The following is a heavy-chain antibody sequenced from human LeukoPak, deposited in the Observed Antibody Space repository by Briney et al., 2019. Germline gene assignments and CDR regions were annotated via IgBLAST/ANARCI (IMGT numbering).Heavy chain of an antibody. Sequence: PGGSLRLSCAASGFTFSRYALSWVRQAPGKGLEWVSGISQSGGTTYYADSVKGRFTISRDSSENSLYLQMNSLRAEDTPVYYCARREQAGPNDYWGQGTLVTVSS. J-gene: IGHJ4*02. CDR2: ISQSGGTT. V-gene: IGHV3-23*01. CDR1: GFTFSRYA. D-gene: IGHD1/OR15-1a*01. CDR3: ARREQAGPNDY.